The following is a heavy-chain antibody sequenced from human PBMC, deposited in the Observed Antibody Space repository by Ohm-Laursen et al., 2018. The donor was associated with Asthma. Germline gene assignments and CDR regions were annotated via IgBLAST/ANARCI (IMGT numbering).Heavy chain of an antibody. CDR1: GYSFSLYS. J-gene: IGHJ4*02. V-gene: IGHV3-21*01. D-gene: IGHD1-26*01. CDR2: ISTASTFI. CDR3: ARIGPEWELPGREYSLIQ. Sequence: SLRLSCAASGYSFSLYSIHWICQAPGKGLEWVASISTASTFIYYADSVRGRFTTSRDNARNLVFLQMDSLRAEDTALYYCARIGPEWELPGREYSLIQWGQGTLVTVSS.